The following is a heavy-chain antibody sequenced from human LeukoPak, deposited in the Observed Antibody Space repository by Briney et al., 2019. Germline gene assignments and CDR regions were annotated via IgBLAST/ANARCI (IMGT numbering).Heavy chain of an antibody. J-gene: IGHJ4*02. CDR3: VRAKLLLHPRAADY. CDR1: GYTFTMYG. Sequence: GASVTVSLTGSGYTFTMYGISWVCQAPGQGREWMGWIIDYNGITNYAQQLQGRVTMTTDTSTSTAYMELRSLRSDDTAVYYCVRAKLLLHPRAADYWGQGTLVTVSS. CDR2: IIDYNGIT. D-gene: IGHD2-21*02. V-gene: IGHV1-18*01.